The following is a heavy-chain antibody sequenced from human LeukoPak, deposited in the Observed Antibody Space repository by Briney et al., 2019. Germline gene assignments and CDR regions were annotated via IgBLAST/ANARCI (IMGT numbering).Heavy chain of an antibody. CDR1: GYTFTSYG. CDR3: AITPDILTGFGYFQH. D-gene: IGHD3-9*01. Sequence: ASVKVSCKASGYTFTSYGISWVRQAPGQGLEWMGWISAYNGNTNYAQKLQGRVTMTTDTSTSTAYMELRSLRSDDTAVYYCAITPDILTGFGYFQHWGQGTLVTVSS. V-gene: IGHV1-18*01. CDR2: ISAYNGNT. J-gene: IGHJ1*01.